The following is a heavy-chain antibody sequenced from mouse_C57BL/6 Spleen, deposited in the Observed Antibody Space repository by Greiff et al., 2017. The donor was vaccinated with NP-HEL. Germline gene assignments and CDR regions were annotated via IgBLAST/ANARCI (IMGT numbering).Heavy chain of an antibody. D-gene: IGHD4-1*01. CDR1: GYTFTSYW. J-gene: IGHJ2*01. Sequence: QVQLKESGAELVKPGASVKLSCKASGYTFTSYWMHWVKQRPGQGLEWIGMIHPNSGSTNYNEKFKSKATLTVDKSSSTAYMKIRSLTSEDSAVYYCARERGLGLDYWGQATTLTVSS. CDR2: IHPNSGST. CDR3: ARERGLGLDY. V-gene: IGHV1-64*01.